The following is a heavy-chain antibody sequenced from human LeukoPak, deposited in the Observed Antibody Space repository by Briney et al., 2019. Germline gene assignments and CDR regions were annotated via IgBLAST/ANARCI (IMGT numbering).Heavy chain of an antibody. J-gene: IGHJ4*02. CDR2: IYSGGST. Sequence: PGGSLRLSCAASGFTVSSNYMSWVRQAPGKGLEWVSVIYSGGSTYYADSVKGRFTISRDNSKNTLYLQMNSLRAEDTAVYYCARDKNGYYYDSSLGVRGQGTLVTVSS. CDR3: ARDKNGYYYDSSLGV. CDR1: GFTVSSNY. D-gene: IGHD3-22*01. V-gene: IGHV3-66*01.